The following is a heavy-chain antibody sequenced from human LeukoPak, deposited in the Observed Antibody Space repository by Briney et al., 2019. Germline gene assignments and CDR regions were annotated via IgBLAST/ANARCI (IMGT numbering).Heavy chain of an antibody. V-gene: IGHV3-21*01. J-gene: IGHJ4*02. CDR1: GFTFSSYS. CDR2: ISSSSSYI. Sequence: PGGSLRLSCAASGFTFSSYSMNWVRQAPGKGLEWVSSISSSSSYIYYADSVKGRFTISRDNAKNSLYLQMNSLRAEDTAVYYCARDAGIAAAGIAYWGQGTLVTVSS. D-gene: IGHD6-13*01. CDR3: ARDAGIAAAGIAY.